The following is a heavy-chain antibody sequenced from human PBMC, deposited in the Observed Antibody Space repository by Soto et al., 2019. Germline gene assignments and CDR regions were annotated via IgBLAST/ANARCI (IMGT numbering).Heavy chain of an antibody. J-gene: IGHJ6*02. V-gene: IGHV4-61*08. Sequence: ASETLSLTCTVSGGSISSGDYYWSWIRQPPGKGLEWIGYMYNTGSTVYNPPFKSRVTISVDTSKNQFSLKLNSVTAADTAVYYCARDLWGYCGTDCYPLDVWGQGTTVTVSS. D-gene: IGHD2-21*02. CDR3: ARDLWGYCGTDCYPLDV. CDR2: MYNTGST. CDR1: GGSISSGDYY.